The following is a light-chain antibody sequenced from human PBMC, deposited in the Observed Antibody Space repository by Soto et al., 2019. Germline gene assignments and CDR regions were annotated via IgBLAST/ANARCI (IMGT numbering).Light chain of an antibody. J-gene: IGKJ4*01. CDR2: DAS. Sequence: AIQLTQSPSSLYASVGDRVTITCRASQGISSALAWYQQKPGKAPKLLIYDASSLESGVPSRFNGSVSGTDFTLTIISLHFLVFTTYPSQQFNNYQPTFFGGTMV. CDR3: QQFNNYQPT. CDR1: QGISSA. V-gene: IGKV1D-13*01.